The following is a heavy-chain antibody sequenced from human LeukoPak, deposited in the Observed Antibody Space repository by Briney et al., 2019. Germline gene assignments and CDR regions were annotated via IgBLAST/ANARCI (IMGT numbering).Heavy chain of an antibody. Sequence: GASVKVSCKASGGTLSSYAISWVRQAPGQGLEWMGRIIPILGIANYAQKFQGRVTITADKSTSTAYMELSSLRSEDTAVYYCARSELLAYWFDPWGQGTLVTVSS. V-gene: IGHV1-69*04. D-gene: IGHD2-21*02. CDR1: GGTLSSYA. CDR3: ARSELLAYWFDP. CDR2: IIPILGIA. J-gene: IGHJ5*02.